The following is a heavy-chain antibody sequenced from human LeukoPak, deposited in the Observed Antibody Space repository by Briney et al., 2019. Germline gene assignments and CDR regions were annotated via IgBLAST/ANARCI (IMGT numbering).Heavy chain of an antibody. V-gene: IGHV4-59*08. CDR1: GGSISSYY. Sequence: PSETLSLTCTVSGGSISSYYWSWIRQPPGKGLEWIGYIYYSGSTNYNPSLKSRVTISVDTSKNQFSLKLTSVTAADTAVYYCARDSSGYYRIDYWGQGTLVIVSS. D-gene: IGHD3-22*01. J-gene: IGHJ4*02. CDR3: ARDSSGYYRIDY. CDR2: IYYSGST.